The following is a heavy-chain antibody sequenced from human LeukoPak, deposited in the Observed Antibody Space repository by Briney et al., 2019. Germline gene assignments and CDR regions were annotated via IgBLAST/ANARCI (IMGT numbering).Heavy chain of an antibody. CDR2: TYYNMNT. CDR3: ARGSRYFNWPENFEL. D-gene: IGHD3-9*01. J-gene: IGHJ2*01. V-gene: IGHV4-59*01. CDR1: GASINTSY. Sequence: SETLSLTCTVSGASINTSYWSWIRQPPRKGLECVGFTYYNMNTKYNPSLKSRVTISLDTTKNQFTLNLRSVTAADTAVYYCARGSRYFNWPENFELWGRGTLVTVSS.